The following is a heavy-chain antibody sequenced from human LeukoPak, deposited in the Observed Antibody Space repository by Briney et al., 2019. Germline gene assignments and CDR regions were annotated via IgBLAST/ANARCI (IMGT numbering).Heavy chain of an antibody. V-gene: IGHV1-18*01. CDR1: GYTFTSYG. J-gene: IGHJ5*02. CDR3: ARASQWLVSVYNWFDP. CDR2: ISAYNGNT. D-gene: IGHD6-19*01. Sequence: ASVKVSCKASGYTFTSYGISWVRQAPGQGLEWMGWISAYNGNTNYAQKLQGRVTMTTDTSTSTAYMELRSLRSDDTAVYYCARASQWLVSVYNWFDPWGQGTLATVSS.